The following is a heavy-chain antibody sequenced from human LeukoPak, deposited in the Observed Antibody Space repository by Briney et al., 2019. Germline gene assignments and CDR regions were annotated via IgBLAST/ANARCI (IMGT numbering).Heavy chain of an antibody. D-gene: IGHD3-10*01. CDR1: GFTFSSYG. CDR3: ARGETGRRGAFDY. CDR2: IRNDGLNK. V-gene: IGHV3-30*02. Sequence: GGSLRLSCAASGFTFSSYGMHWVRQAPGKGLEWVAFIRNDGLNKYYVDSVKGRFTLSRDNSKNTLYLQMNSLRGEDTAVYSCARGETGRRGAFDYWGQGTLVTVSS. J-gene: IGHJ4*02.